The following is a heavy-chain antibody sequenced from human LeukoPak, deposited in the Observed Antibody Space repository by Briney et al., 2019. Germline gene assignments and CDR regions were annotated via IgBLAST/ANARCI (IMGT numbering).Heavy chain of an antibody. CDR3: ARGGPDGHCRGNACYNYPFDF. CDR1: GVSTSVGDYY. CDR2: IHPSGDT. Sequence: SQTLSLTCSVSGVSTSVGDYYWTWIRKPPWKGLEWIGCIHPSGDTNYKPSLNSRVSISGDTSRNRFSLKLTSVTAADTAVYYCARGGPDGHCRGNACYNYPFDFWGQGALLTVSS. V-gene: IGHV4-30-4*01. J-gene: IGHJ4*02. D-gene: IGHD5-24*01.